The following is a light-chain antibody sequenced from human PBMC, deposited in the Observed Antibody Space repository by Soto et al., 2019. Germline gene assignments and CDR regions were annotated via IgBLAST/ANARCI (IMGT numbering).Light chain of an antibody. CDR2: LGS. CDR1: QSLLHSNGYNY. Sequence: DIVMTQSPLSLPVTPGEPASISCRSSQSLLHSNGYNYLDLYLQKPGQSPQLLIYLGSNRSSGVPDRFSGSGSGTDFTLKIIRVEAEDVGVYYCMQALQTPLTFGGGTKVEIK. CDR3: MQALQTPLT. J-gene: IGKJ4*01. V-gene: IGKV2-28*01.